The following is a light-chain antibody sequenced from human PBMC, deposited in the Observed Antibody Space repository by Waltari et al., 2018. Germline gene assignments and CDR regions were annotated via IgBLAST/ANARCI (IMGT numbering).Light chain of an antibody. Sequence: EIVLTPSPGTLSSSPGERATLSCRASQSVSSSYLAWYQQKPGQAPRLLIYGASSRATGIPDRFSGIGSGTDFTLTISRLEPEDFAVYYCQQYGSSTGTFGGGTKVEIK. CDR1: QSVSSSY. V-gene: IGKV3-20*01. CDR2: GAS. CDR3: QQYGSSTGT. J-gene: IGKJ4*01.